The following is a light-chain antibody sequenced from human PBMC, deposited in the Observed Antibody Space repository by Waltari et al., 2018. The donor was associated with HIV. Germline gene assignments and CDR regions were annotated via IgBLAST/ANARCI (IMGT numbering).Light chain of an antibody. CDR3: QAWDSSTVVV. CDR1: KLGDKY. J-gene: IGLJ2*01. Sequence: SYELTQPPSVSVSPGQTASITCSGDKLGDKYACWYQQKPGQSPVLVIYQDRKRPSGMPERFSGSNAWNTATLTISGTQAMDEADYYCQAWDSSTVVVFGGGTKLSVL. CDR2: QDR. V-gene: IGLV3-1*01.